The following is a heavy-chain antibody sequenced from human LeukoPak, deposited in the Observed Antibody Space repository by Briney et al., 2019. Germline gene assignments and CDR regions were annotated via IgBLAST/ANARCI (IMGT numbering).Heavy chain of an antibody. CDR3: ARDPPFLGPQLLWFGAPDAFDI. J-gene: IGHJ3*02. CDR1: GYTFTSYG. CDR2: ISAYNGNT. V-gene: IGHV1-18*01. D-gene: IGHD3-10*01. Sequence: ASVKVSCKASGYTFTSYGISWVRQAPGQGLEWMGWISAYNGNTNYAQELQGRDTMTTDTSTSTAYMELRSLRSDDTAVYYCARDPPFLGPQLLWFGAPDAFDIWGQGTMVTVSS.